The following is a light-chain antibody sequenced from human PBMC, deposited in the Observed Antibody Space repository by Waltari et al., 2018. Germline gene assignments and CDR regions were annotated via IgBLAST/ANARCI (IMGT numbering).Light chain of an antibody. Sequence: EIVLTQSPATLSLSAGERATLSCRASQNISTYLAWYQQKPGQAPRLLIHDASIRATGTPARFSGSGSGTDFTLTISSLEPEDFAVYYCQQRVNWPSLTFGGGTRVEIK. CDR2: DAS. V-gene: IGKV3-11*01. CDR1: QNISTY. J-gene: IGKJ4*01. CDR3: QQRVNWPSLT.